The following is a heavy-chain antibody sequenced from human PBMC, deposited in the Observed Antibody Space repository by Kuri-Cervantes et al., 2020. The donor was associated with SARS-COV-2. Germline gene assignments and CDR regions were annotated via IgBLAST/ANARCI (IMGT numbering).Heavy chain of an antibody. D-gene: IGHD1-26*01. Sequence: GESLKISCAASGLTFSVYGLNWVRQAPGKGLEWVSYISSSSSTIHYADSVKGRFTISRDNAKKSLFLQMNSLRAEDTAVYYCASEVIPNPSEKYAYYGLDVWDQGTTVTVSS. V-gene: IGHV3-48*01. CDR1: GLTFSVYG. CDR2: ISSSSSTI. CDR3: ASEVIPNPSEKYAYYGLDV. J-gene: IGHJ6*02.